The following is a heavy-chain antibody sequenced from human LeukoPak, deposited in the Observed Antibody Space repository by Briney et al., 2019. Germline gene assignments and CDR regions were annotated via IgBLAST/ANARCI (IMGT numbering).Heavy chain of an antibody. CDR3: ARDAAAAGAERGLDN. Sequence: PSETLSLTCAVYGGSFSGYYWSWIRQPPGKGLEWIGEINHSGSTNYNPSLKSRVTISVDTSKNQFSLKLNSVTAADTAVYYCARDAAAAGAERGLDNWGQGTLVTVSS. CDR1: GGSFSGYY. D-gene: IGHD6-13*01. J-gene: IGHJ4*02. V-gene: IGHV4-34*01. CDR2: INHSGST.